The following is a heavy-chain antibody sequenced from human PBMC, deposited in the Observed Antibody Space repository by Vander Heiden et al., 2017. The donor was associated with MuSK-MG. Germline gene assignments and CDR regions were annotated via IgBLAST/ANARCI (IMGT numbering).Heavy chain of an antibody. CDR1: GFTFSYFG. D-gene: IGHD6-13*01. V-gene: IGHV3-23*01. J-gene: IGHJ4*02. CDR2: IGGSGAAT. Sequence: EVQLLESGGGLVKPGESLRLSCAASGFTFSYFGMSWVRQAPGKGLEWVSAIGGSGAATYYADSVKGRFTISRDNSKNTLYLQMNIVRAEDMAVYYCAKDRSAGAAHKGIEYWGQGTLVTVSS. CDR3: AKDRSAGAAHKGIEY.